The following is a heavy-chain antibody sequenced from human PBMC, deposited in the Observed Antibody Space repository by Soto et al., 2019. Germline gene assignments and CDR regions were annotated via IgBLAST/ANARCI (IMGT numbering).Heavy chain of an antibody. Sequence: SETLSLTCTVSGGSISSGGYYWSWIRQHPGKGLEWIGYIYYSGSTYYNPSLKSRVTISVDTSKNQFSLKLSSVTAADTAVYYCARYQARTPYAMDVWGQGTTVTVSS. V-gene: IGHV4-31*03. J-gene: IGHJ6*02. CDR3: ARYQARTPYAMDV. CDR1: GGSISSGGYY. CDR2: IYYSGST.